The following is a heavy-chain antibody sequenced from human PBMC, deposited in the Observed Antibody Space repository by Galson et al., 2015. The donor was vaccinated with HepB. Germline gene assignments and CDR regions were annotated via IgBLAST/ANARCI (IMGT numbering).Heavy chain of an antibody. CDR3: AKDRGEGYSSGRRERTVDV. CDR2: ISGSGGSR. CDR1: GFTFSSYG. D-gene: IGHD6-19*01. J-gene: IGHJ6*02. Sequence: SLRLSCAASGFTFSSYGMHWVRQAPGKGLEWVSAISGSGGSRYYADSVKGRFTISRDNSKNTLYLQMNSLRAEDTAVYYCAKDRGEGYSSGRRERTVDVWGQGTTVTVSS. V-gene: IGHV3-23*01.